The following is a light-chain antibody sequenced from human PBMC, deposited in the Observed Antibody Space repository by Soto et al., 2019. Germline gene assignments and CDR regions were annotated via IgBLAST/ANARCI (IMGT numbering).Light chain of an antibody. V-gene: IGKV1-9*01. Sequence: IRLTQSPSSLSASVGDRVTITCRASQGISTYLAWYQQKPGKAPKLLIYAASTLQSGVPSRFSGSGSGTDFTLTISSLQPEDFATYYCQQLKSYTEWTFGQGTKVDIK. CDR2: AAS. CDR3: QQLKSYTEWT. CDR1: QGISTY. J-gene: IGKJ1*01.